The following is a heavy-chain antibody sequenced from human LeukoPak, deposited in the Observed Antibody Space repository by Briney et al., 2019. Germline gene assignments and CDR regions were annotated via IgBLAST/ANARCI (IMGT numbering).Heavy chain of an antibody. D-gene: IGHD4-17*01. CDR3: AATYGGNSGLFDY. Sequence: SETLSLTCTVSGGSISGYYWSWIRQPPGKGLEWIGYIYYSGSTNYSPSLKSRVTISVDTSKNQFSLKLSSVTAADTAVYYCAATYGGNSGLFDYWGQGTLVTVSS. CDR1: GGSISGYY. V-gene: IGHV4-59*08. CDR2: IYYSGST. J-gene: IGHJ4*02.